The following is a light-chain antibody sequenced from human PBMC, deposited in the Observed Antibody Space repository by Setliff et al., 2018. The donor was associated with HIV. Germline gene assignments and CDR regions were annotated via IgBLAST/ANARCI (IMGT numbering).Light chain of an antibody. CDR3: SSYTTNTTCG. J-gene: IGLJ1*01. CDR2: EVT. CDR1: SSDVGNYNY. Sequence: QSALAQPASVSGSPGQSITISCTGTSSDVGNYNYVSWYQQHPGKAPKLMIYEVTYRPSGVSNRFSGSKSGNTASLTISGLQAEDEADYYCSSYTTNTTCGVGTGTKV. V-gene: IGLV2-14*01.